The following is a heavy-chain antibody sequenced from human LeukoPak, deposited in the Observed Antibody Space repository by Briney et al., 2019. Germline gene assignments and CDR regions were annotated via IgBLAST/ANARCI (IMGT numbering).Heavy chain of an antibody. CDR1: GGSFSGYY. D-gene: IGHD3-10*01. J-gene: IGHJ4*02. Sequence: SETLSLTCAVYGGSFSGYYWSWIRQPPGKGLEWIGYIYYSGSTNYNPSLKSRVTISVDTSKNQFSLKLSSVTAADTAVYYCARIHRDSGSPTWFYWGQGTLVTVSS. CDR3: ARIHRDSGSPTWFY. V-gene: IGHV4-59*01. CDR2: IYYSGST.